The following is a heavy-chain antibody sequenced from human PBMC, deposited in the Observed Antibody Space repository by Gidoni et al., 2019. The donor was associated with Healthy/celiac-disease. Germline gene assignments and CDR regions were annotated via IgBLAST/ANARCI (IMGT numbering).Heavy chain of an antibody. CDR2: ISYDGSNK. V-gene: IGHV3-30*01. D-gene: IGHD6-13*01. Sequence: QVQLVESGGGVVHPGRSLRLSCAASGFTFSSYAMHWVRQAPGKGLEWVAVISYDGSNKYYADSVKGRFTISRDNSKNTLYLQMNSLRAEDTAVYYCAREEPGIAAAGSWGQGTLVTVSS. CDR1: GFTFSSYA. CDR3: AREEPGIAAAGS. J-gene: IGHJ5*02.